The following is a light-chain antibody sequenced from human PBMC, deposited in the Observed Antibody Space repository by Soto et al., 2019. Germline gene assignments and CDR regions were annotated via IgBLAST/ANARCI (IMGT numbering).Light chain of an antibody. V-gene: IGLV1-40*01. Sequence: QSVLTQPPSVSGAPGQRVTISCTGSSSNIGAGYDVHWYQQLPGTAPKLFMYANNNRPSGVPDRVSGSKSGTSASLAITGLQAEDEADYYCQSYDTSLSGVVFGGGTKLTVL. CDR3: QSYDTSLSGVV. CDR1: SSNIGAGYD. CDR2: ANN. J-gene: IGLJ2*01.